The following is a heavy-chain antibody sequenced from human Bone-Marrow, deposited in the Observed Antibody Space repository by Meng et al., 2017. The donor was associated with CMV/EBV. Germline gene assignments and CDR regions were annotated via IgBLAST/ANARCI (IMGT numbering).Heavy chain of an antibody. D-gene: IGHD7-27*01. CDR3: ARGNWGSMHYGMDV. CDR2: MNPNSGNT. J-gene: IGHJ6*02. V-gene: IGHV1-8*02. CDR1: GYTFTSYY. Sequence: ASVKVSCKASGYTFTSYYMHWVRQAPGQGLEWMGWMNPNSGNTGYAQKFQGRVTMTRNTSISTAYMELSSLRSEDTAVYYCARGNWGSMHYGMDVWGQGTTVTVSS.